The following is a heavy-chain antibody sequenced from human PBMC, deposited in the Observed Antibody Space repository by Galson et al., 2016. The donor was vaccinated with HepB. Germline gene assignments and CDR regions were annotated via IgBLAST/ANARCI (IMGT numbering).Heavy chain of an antibody. D-gene: IGHD3-22*01. CDR1: GFIFSDYG. CDR2: IWYDGSNK. V-gene: IGHV3-33*01. J-gene: IGHJ4*02. Sequence: LRLSCAASGFIFSDYGMTWVRQAPGKGLEWVALIWYDGSNKYHADSVKGRFTISRDNSNNTLYLQMNSLRAEDATVYYCARAGYYYDSSGYFFSDYWGQGTLVTVSS. CDR3: ARAGYYYDSSGYFFSDY.